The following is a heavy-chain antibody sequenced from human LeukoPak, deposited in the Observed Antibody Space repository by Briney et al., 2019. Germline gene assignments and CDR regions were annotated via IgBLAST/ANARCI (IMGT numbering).Heavy chain of an antibody. J-gene: IGHJ5*02. CDR1: GGSISSYY. D-gene: IGHD3-22*01. CDR2: IYYSGST. Sequence: ASKTLSLTCTVSGGSISSYYWSWIRQPPGKGLEWIGYIYYSGSTNYNPSLKSRVTISVDTSKNQFSLKLSSVAAADTAVYYCARDRGGYYDSSGYYVRFDPWGQGTLVTVSS. CDR3: ARDRGGYYDSSGYYVRFDP. V-gene: IGHV4-59*01.